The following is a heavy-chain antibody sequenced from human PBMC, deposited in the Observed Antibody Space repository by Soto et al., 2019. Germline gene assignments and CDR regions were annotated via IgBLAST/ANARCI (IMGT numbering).Heavy chain of an antibody. D-gene: IGHD5-12*01. Sequence: QVQLQQWGAGLLKPSETLSLNCAVTGGSLSGYYWSWIRQPPGKGLEWIGEVKDGGHTNYSPSLRGRVAITSDTSNHHVSLRLNSVTAADTGVYYCARGQEGVVATHWDQGSLVTVSS. V-gene: IGHV4-34*01. CDR3: ARGQEGVVATH. CDR1: GGSLSGYY. J-gene: IGHJ4*02. CDR2: VKDGGHT.